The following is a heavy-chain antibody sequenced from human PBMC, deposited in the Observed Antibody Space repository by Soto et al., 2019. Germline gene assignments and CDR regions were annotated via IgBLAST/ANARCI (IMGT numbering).Heavy chain of an antibody. CDR1: GFTFSDFH. D-gene: IGHD1-20*01. Sequence: GGSLRLSCTASGFTFSDFHMNWIRQAPGRGLEWISYISTRGSTIHYVDSVKGRFTISRDNAKNSLYLHMNSLKTEDTAVYYCTRDARYNAVSCSATWGQGTLVTVSS. CDR3: TRDARYNAVSCSAT. CDR2: ISTRGSTI. V-gene: IGHV3-11*01. J-gene: IGHJ5*02.